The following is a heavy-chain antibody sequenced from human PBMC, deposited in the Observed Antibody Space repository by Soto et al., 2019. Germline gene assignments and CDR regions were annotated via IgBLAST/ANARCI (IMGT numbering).Heavy chain of an antibody. CDR3: ASIHRLGYCSGGSCFKFDY. V-gene: IGHV4-39*01. D-gene: IGHD2-15*01. CDR2: IYYSGST. J-gene: IGHJ4*02. CDR1: GGSISSSSYY. Sequence: SETLSLTCTVSGGSISSSSYYWGWIRQPPGKGLEWIGSIYYSGSTYYNPSLKSRVTISVDTSKNQFSLKLSSVTAADTAVYYCASIHRLGYCSGGSCFKFDYWGQGTLVTVSS.